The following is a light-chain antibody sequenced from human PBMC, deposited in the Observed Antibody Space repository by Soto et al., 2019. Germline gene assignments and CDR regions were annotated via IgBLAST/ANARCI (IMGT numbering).Light chain of an antibody. V-gene: IGLV1-51*01. Sequence: QSVLTQPPSVSAAPGQKVTISCSGSSSNIGNTYVSWYQQLPGTAPKLLICDNDQRPSGIPDRFSGSKSGTSATLAITGLQAGDEADHYCGAWDTNLNAEVFGGGTKLTVL. CDR3: GAWDTNLNAEV. CDR2: DND. CDR1: SSNIGNTY. J-gene: IGLJ2*01.